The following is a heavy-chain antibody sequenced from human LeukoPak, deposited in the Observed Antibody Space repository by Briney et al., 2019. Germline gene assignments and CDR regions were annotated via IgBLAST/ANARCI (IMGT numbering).Heavy chain of an antibody. Sequence: PGGSLRLSCAASGFTFSSYGMHWVRQAPGKGLEWVAVISYDGSNKYYADSVKGRFTISRDNSKNTLYLQMNSLRAEDTAVYYCAKAGYYDSSGSSEFDYWGQGTLVTVSS. CDR3: AKAGYYDSSGSSEFDY. CDR2: ISYDGSNK. J-gene: IGHJ4*02. CDR1: GFTFSSYG. D-gene: IGHD3-22*01. V-gene: IGHV3-30*18.